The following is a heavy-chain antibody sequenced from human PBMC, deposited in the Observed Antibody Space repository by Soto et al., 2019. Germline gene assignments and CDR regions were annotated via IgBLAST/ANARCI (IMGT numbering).Heavy chain of an antibody. CDR1: GFPFTDHY. J-gene: IGHJ4*02. Sequence: GGSLTLSCAASGFPFTDHYMDWVRQAPGKGLEWIARSRNKANTYSIEYAASVKGRFTISRDDSKNSLYLQMNSLKSEDTAVYYCARSPGSGPRHLDYWGQGTLVTVSS. D-gene: IGHD1-26*01. CDR3: ARSPGSGPRHLDY. V-gene: IGHV3-72*01. CDR2: SRNKANTYSI.